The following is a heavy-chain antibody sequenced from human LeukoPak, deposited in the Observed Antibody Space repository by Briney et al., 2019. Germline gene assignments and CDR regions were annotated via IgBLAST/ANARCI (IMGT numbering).Heavy chain of an antibody. CDR1: GFTFSSYA. CDR2: ISYDGSNK. V-gene: IGHV3-30*04. J-gene: IGHJ4*02. Sequence: QPGGSLRLSCAASGFTFSSYAMHWVRQAPSKGLEWVAVISYDGSNKYYADSVKGRFTISRDNSKNTLYLQMNSLRAEDTAVYYCARMTTVTEAFDYWGQGTLVTVSS. D-gene: IGHD4-17*01. CDR3: ARMTTVTEAFDY.